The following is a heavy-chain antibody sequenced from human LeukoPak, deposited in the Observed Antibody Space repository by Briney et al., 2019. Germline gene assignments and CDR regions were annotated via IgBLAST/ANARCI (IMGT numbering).Heavy chain of an antibody. Sequence: GGSLRLSCAASGFTFSSYWMSWVRQAPGKGLEWVANIKQDGSEKYYVDSVKGRFTISRDNAKNSLYLQMNSLRAEDTAVYYCARVERYFDWLLSYYFDYWGQGTLVTVSS. D-gene: IGHD3-9*01. CDR3: ARVERYFDWLLSYYFDY. J-gene: IGHJ4*02. CDR2: IKQDGSEK. V-gene: IGHV3-7*01. CDR1: GFTFSSYW.